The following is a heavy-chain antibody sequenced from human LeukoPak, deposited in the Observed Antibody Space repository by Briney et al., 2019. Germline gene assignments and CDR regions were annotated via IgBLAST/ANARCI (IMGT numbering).Heavy chain of an antibody. J-gene: IGHJ4*02. Sequence: GGSLRLSCVASGFTFRSYAMSWVRQASGKGLECVSGVSGSGGSTYYADSVTGRFTISRDNSKNTLYLQMNTLRAEDTAVYYCAKVSVEGATTSYFDYWGQGTLVTVSS. CDR2: VSGSGGST. V-gene: IGHV3-23*01. D-gene: IGHD1-26*01. CDR1: GFTFRSYA. CDR3: AKVSVEGATTSYFDY.